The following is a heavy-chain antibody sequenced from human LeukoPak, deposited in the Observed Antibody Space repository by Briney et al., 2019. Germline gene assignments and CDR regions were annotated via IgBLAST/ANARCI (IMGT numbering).Heavy chain of an antibody. Sequence: PSETLSLTCTVSGGSISSYYWSCIRQPPGKGLEWSGEINHSGSTNYNPSLKSRVTISVDTSKNQFSLKLSSVTAADTAVYDCARGFGSSSWYHLNYYYYMDVWGKGTTVTVSS. D-gene: IGHD6-13*01. CDR3: ARGFGSSSWYHLNYYYYMDV. V-gene: IGHV4-34*01. CDR1: GGSISSYY. CDR2: INHSGST. J-gene: IGHJ6*03.